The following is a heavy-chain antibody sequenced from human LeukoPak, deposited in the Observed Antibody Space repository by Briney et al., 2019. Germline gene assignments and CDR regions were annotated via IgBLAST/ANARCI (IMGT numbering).Heavy chain of an antibody. V-gene: IGHV3-23*01. CDR2: ISGSGGST. CDR3: AKNGELYPYYYYMDV. J-gene: IGHJ6*03. Sequence: GGSLRLSCAASGFTFSSYAMSWVRQAPGKGLEWVSAISGSGGSTYYADSVKGRFTISRDNSKRTLYLQMNSLRAEDTAVYYCAKNGELYPYYYYMDVWGKGTTVTVSS. D-gene: IGHD3-10*01. CDR1: GFTFSSYA.